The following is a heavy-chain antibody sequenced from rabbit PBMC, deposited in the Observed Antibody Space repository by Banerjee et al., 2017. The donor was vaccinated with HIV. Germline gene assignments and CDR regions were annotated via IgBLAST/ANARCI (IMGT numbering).Heavy chain of an antibody. CDR2: IYTRSGIT. V-gene: IGHV1S47*01. CDR1: GFDFSSYG. CDR3: AGDSYAAFNL. J-gene: IGHJ4*01. Sequence: QEQLVESGGGLVQPGGSLKLSCVASGFDFSSYGVGWVRQAPGKGLEWIGCIYTRSGITWCAGWVNGRSTICKGWSPSVTLQLSSLTASDTANYFCAGDSYAAFNLWGQGTLVTVS. D-gene: IGHD6-1*01.